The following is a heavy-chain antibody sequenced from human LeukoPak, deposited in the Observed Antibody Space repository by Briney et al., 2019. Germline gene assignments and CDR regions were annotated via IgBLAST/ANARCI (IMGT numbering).Heavy chain of an antibody. D-gene: IGHD5-18*01. V-gene: IGHV3-30*04. CDR1: GFTFSSYA. CDR3: ARDLGYGLLDY. Sequence: GRSLRLSCAASGFTFSSYAMHWVRQAPGKGLEWVAVISYDGSNKYYADSVKGRFTISRDNSKNTLYLQMNSLRAEDTVVYYCARDLGYGLLDYWGQGTLVTVSP. J-gene: IGHJ4*02. CDR2: ISYDGSNK.